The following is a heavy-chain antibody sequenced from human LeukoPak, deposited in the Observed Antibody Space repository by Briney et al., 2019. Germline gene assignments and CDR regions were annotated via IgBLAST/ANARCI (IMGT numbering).Heavy chain of an antibody. Sequence: ASVKVSSKASGGTFSSYAISWVRQAPGQGLEWMGRIIPIFGTANYAQKFQGRVTITTDESTSTAYMELSSLRSEDTAVYYCARDRHPHYYDSSGYTNAFDIWGQGTMVTVSS. J-gene: IGHJ3*02. V-gene: IGHV1-69*05. CDR2: IIPIFGTA. D-gene: IGHD3-22*01. CDR1: GGTFSSYA. CDR3: ARDRHPHYYDSSGYTNAFDI.